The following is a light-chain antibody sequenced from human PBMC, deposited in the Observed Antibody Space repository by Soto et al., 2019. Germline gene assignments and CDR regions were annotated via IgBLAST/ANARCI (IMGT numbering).Light chain of an antibody. J-gene: IGKJ5*01. Sequence: EIVLTQSPGTLSLSPGERATLSCRASQSVSSSYLAWYQHKPGQAPRLLIYRASSRATGIPDRFSGTGSGTDFTLTISRVEPEDFAVYYCQQYGTAPITFGQGTRLEIK. V-gene: IGKV3-20*01. CDR2: RAS. CDR1: QSVSSSY. CDR3: QQYGTAPIT.